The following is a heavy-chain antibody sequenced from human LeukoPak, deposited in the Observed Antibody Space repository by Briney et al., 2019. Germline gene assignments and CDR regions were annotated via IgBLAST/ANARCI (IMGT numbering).Heavy chain of an antibody. CDR3: ARDISSSWYDYYYGMDV. J-gene: IGHJ6*02. Sequence: PGGSLRLSCAASGFTFSSYWMSWVRQAPGKGLEWVANIKQDGSEKYYVDSVKGRFTISRDNAKNSLYLQMNSLRAEDTAVYYCARDISSSWYDYYYGMDVWGQGTTDTVSS. V-gene: IGHV3-7*01. D-gene: IGHD6-13*01. CDR2: IKQDGSEK. CDR1: GFTFSSYW.